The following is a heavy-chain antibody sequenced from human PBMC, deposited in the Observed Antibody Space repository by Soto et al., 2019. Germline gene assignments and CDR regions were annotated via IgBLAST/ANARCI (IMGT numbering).Heavy chain of an antibody. Sequence: ASVKVSCKVSGHPLSQLSMHWVRQAPGKGLEWVGGFDADEGKTIYAQKFQDRITMTEDTSTDTAYMELSSLISEDTATYYCTPTGNDYGDFDSWGQGTLVTVSS. CDR2: FDADEGKT. V-gene: IGHV1-24*01. CDR1: GHPLSQLS. CDR3: TPTGNDYGDFDS. J-gene: IGHJ4*02. D-gene: IGHD4-17*01.